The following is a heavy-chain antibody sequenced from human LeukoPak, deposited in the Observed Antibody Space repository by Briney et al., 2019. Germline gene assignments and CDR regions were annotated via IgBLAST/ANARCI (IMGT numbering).Heavy chain of an antibody. CDR3: AKDRRGEYCGSGSFDY. CDR2: ISGAGGST. CDR1: GLTFSIYA. V-gene: IGHV3-23*01. J-gene: IGHJ4*02. D-gene: IGHD3-10*01. Sequence: TGGSLRLSCAASGLTFSIYAMNWVRQAPGKGLEWVSTISGAGGSTYYADSVKGRFTISRDNSKNTLYLQMNSLRVEDTAVYYCAKDRRGEYCGSGSFDYWGQGTLVTVSS.